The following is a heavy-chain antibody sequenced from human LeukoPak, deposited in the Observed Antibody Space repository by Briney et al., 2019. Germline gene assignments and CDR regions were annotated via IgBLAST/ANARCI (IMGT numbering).Heavy chain of an antibody. D-gene: IGHD3-22*01. CDR1: GGSFSDYS. CDR3: ARGDYYDPSGYRN. V-gene: IGHV4-59*12. J-gene: IGHJ4*02. CDR2: IYYSGRT. Sequence: SETLSLTCAVYGGSFSDYSWTWIRQPPGKGLVWIGYIYYSGRTNYNPSLKSRVTISVDTSKDQFSLILSSVTAADTAVYYCARGDYYDPSGYRNWGQGTLVTVSS.